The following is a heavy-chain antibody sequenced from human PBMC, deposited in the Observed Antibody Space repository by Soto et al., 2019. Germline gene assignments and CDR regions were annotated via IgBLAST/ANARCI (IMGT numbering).Heavy chain of an antibody. J-gene: IGHJ2*01. CDR2: IIPIFGTA. Sequence: QVQLVQSGAEVKKPGSSVKVSCKASGGTFSSYSINWVRQAPGQGLEWMGGIIPIFGTANDAQKFQGRVTLTADESTSTAHMELSSLRNEDTAVYYCARPFQSWPGGWYFDLWGRGTLVTVSS. CDR1: GGTFSSYS. D-gene: IGHD3-16*01. V-gene: IGHV1-69*01. CDR3: ARPFQSWPGGWYFDL.